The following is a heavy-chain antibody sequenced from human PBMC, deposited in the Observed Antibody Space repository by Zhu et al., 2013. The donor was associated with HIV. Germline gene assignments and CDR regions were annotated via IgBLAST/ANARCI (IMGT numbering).Heavy chain of an antibody. V-gene: IGHV1-69*01. CDR2: FIPMFGTA. CDR1: GGTFSSHA. Sequence: QVQLVQSGAEVKKPGSSVKVSCKASGGTFSSHAISWVRRAPGQGLEWMGGFIPMFGTANYAQRFQGRATVTADESTSTGYMELSGLRSEDTAVYYCARDLPGLTGRADYWGQGTLVTVSS. CDR3: ARDLPGLTGRADY. J-gene: IGHJ4*02.